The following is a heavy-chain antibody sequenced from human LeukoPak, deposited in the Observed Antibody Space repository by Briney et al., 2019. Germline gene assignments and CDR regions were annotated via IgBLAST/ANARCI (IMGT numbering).Heavy chain of an antibody. Sequence: SETLSLTCTVSGGSISSYYWSWIRQPPGKGLEWIGYIYYSGGTNYNPSLKSRVTISVDTSKNQFSLKLSSVTAADTAVYYCARAYCGGDCPIDYWGQGSLVTVSS. CDR2: IYYSGGT. J-gene: IGHJ4*02. CDR3: ARAYCGGDCPIDY. CDR1: GGSISSYY. V-gene: IGHV4-59*01. D-gene: IGHD2-21*02.